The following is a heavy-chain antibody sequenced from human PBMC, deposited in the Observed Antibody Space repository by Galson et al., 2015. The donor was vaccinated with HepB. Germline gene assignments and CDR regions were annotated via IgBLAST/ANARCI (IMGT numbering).Heavy chain of an antibody. CDR2: IIPIFGTA. CDR1: GGTFSSYA. V-gene: IGHV1-69*13. CDR3: AREPYYYDSSGYYGDAFDI. Sequence: SVKVSCKASGGTFSSYAISWVRQAPGQGLEWMGGIIPIFGTANYAQKFQGRVTITADESTSTAYMELSSLRSEDTAVYYCAREPYYYDSSGYYGDAFDIWGQGTMVTVSS. J-gene: IGHJ3*02. D-gene: IGHD3-22*01.